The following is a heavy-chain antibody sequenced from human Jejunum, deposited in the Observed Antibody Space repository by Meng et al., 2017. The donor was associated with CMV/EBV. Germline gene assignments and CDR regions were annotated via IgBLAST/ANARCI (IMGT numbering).Heavy chain of an antibody. J-gene: IGHJ4*02. D-gene: IGHD6-13*01. CDR2: VLGTGPT. CDR3: ARGDSSTTWLAFDY. Sequence: ASGFTFNNYAMTWVRQAPGKGLEWVSTVLGTGPTYYADYVKGRFTISRDDSRNTLFLQLNSLRDEDTAVFYCARGDSSTTWLAFDYWGLGTLVTVSS. V-gene: IGHV3-23*01. CDR1: GFTFNNYA.